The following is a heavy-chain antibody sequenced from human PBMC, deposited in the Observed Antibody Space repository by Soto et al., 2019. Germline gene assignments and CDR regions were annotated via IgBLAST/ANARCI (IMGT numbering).Heavy chain of an antibody. Sequence: QVQLVESGGGVVQPGRSLRLSCAASGFTFSSYAMHWVRQAPGKGLEWVAVISYDGSNKYYADSVKGRFTISRDNSKKTLYLQMNSLRAEDTAVYYCAREGREYCTNGVCYDPTSNLGYWGQGTLVTVSS. V-gene: IGHV3-30-3*01. D-gene: IGHD2-8*01. CDR3: AREGREYCTNGVCYDPTSNLGY. CDR1: GFTFSSYA. J-gene: IGHJ4*02. CDR2: ISYDGSNK.